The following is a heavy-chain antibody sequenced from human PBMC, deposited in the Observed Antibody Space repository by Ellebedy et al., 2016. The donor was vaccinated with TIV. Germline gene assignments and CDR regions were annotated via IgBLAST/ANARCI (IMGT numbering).Heavy chain of an antibody. Sequence: PGGSLRLSCVASGFNFDSNAMSWVRQTPGKGLEWVAGIGGDDHTHYAHFVEGRFTISRDRSKSTLHLEMNSLSAEDTAVYYCARAGGIGVVDYWGQGTLVTVSS. CDR3: ARAGGIGVVDY. J-gene: IGHJ4*02. CDR1: GFNFDSNA. D-gene: IGHD3-3*01. V-gene: IGHV3-23*01. CDR2: IGGDDHT.